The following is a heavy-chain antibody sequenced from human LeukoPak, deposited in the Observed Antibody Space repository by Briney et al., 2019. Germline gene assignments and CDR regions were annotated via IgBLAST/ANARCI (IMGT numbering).Heavy chain of an antibody. D-gene: IGHD4-17*01. Sequence: KTSETLSLTCAVSGDSFSSHYWTWIRQSPGTGLEWIGYISHIGRTNYNPSLKSRVTISIDTSKNQFSLKLRSVTAADTAVYYCARDLVTVTKGLDIWGQGTMVSVSS. CDR1: GDSFSSHY. V-gene: IGHV4-59*11. CDR3: ARDLVTVTKGLDI. CDR2: ISHIGRT. J-gene: IGHJ3*02.